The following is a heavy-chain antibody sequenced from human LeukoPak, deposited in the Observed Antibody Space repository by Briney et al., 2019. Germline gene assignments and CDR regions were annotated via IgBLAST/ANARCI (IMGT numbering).Heavy chain of an antibody. CDR1: GFTFSSYA. D-gene: IGHD3-10*01. CDR2: ISGSGGST. CDR3: AKGSQGSGSYYNNYYFDY. Sequence: PGGSLRLSCAASGFTFSSYAMSWVRQAPGKGLEWVSAISGSGGSTYYADSVKGRFTISRDNSKNTLYLQMNSLRAEDTAVYYCAKGSQGSGSYYNNYYFDYWGQGTLVTVSS. V-gene: IGHV3-23*01. J-gene: IGHJ4*02.